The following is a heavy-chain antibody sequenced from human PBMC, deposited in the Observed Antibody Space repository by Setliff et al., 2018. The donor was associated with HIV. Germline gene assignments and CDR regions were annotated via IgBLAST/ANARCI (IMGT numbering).Heavy chain of an antibody. CDR1: GYTLTEVS. V-gene: IGHV1-2*02. Sequence: ASVKVSCKISGYTLTEVSMHWVRQAPGQGLEWMGWITPNTGDTRFAQEFQGRVNMIGDTSITTAYLELSSLTSDDTALYFCARASSWYAPFDFWGQGTLVTV. D-gene: IGHD6-13*01. J-gene: IGHJ4*02. CDR3: ARASSWYAPFDF. CDR2: ITPNTGDT.